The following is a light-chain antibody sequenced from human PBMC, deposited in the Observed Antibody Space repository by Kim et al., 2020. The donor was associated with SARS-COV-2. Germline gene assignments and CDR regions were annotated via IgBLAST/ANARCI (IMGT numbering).Light chain of an antibody. CDR3: QQYNKWPWT. V-gene: IGKV3-15*01. J-gene: IGKJ1*01. CDR2: GAS. Sequence: IVMTQSPGLSLSPGERATLSCRASQSVRTNLVWYQQKPGQAPRLLIYGASTRATGVPARFSGSGSGTEFTLTISSLQPEDFALYSCQQYNKWPWTFGQGTRVEIK. CDR1: QSVRTN.